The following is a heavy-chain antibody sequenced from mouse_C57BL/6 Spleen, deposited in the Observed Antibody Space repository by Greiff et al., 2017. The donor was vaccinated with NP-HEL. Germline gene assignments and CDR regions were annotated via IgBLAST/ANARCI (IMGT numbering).Heavy chain of an antibody. V-gene: IGHV1-7*01. J-gene: IGHJ4*01. CDR3: AYSSGYDYYAMDY. Sequence: QVHVKQSGAELAKPGASVKLSCKASGYTFTSYWMHWVKQRPGQGLEWIGYINPSSGYTKYNQKFKDKATLTADKSSSTAYMQLSSLTYEDSAVYYCAYSSGYDYYAMDYWGQGTSVTVSS. CDR1: GYTFTSYW. CDR2: INPSSGYT. D-gene: IGHD3-2*02.